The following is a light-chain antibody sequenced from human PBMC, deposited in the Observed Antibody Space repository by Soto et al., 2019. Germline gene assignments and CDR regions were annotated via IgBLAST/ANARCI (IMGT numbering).Light chain of an antibody. J-gene: IGKJ3*01. CDR3: QQRNSWPIT. CDR1: QSVSSY. V-gene: IGKV3-11*01. Sequence: EIVLTQSPVTLSLSPGERATLSCRASQSVSSYLAWYQQKPGQAPRLLIYAASNRATGIPARFSGSGSGTDFTLTISSLEPEDFAVYYCQQRNSWPITFGPGTKVDIK. CDR2: AAS.